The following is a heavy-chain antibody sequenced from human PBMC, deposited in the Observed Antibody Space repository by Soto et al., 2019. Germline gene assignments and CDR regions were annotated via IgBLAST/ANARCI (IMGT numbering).Heavy chain of an antibody. D-gene: IGHD5-18*01. CDR1: GGSIRSGGYY. CDR2: IYYSGST. CDR3: ARDSPMDTAGTARHYSGLDV. J-gene: IGHJ6*01. Sequence: TLSLTFTPPGGSIRSGGYYWSVVRHIPMRALEWIGNIYYSGSTYYNPSLKSRLTISVDTSKNQFSLNLSSVTAADTAVYYCARDSPMDTAGTARHYSGLDVWGQGTTVTDSS. V-gene: IGHV4-31*03.